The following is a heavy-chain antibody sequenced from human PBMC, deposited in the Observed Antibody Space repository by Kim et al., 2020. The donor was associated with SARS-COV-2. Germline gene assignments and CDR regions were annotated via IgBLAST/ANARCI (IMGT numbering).Heavy chain of an antibody. V-gene: IGHV3-74*01. CDR3: ARDRAVNGHDWYFDL. CDR2: INGAGGDT. J-gene: IGHJ2*01. CDR1: GFTFSSFR. D-gene: IGHD2-8*01. Sequence: GGSLRLSCAASGFTFSSFRMHWVRQVPGKGLVWVSRINGAGGDTGYADSVKGRFTSSRDNARNTLYLQMNSLTSEDTAVYYCARDRAVNGHDWYFDLWGRGTLVTVSS.